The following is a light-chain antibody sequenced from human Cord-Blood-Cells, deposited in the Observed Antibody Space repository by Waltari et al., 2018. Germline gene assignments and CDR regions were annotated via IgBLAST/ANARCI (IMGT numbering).Light chain of an antibody. V-gene: IGLV1-40*01. J-gene: IGLJ2*01. CDR1: SSNIGAGYD. CDR2: GNG. CDR3: QSYDSSLSGSVV. Sequence: QSVLTQPPSVSGAPGQRVTISCTGSSSNIGAGYDVHWYQQLPGTAPKLLIDGNGNRPAGVPDRFSGSNSGTSASLAITGLQAEDEADYYCQSYDSSLSGSVVFGGGTKLTVL.